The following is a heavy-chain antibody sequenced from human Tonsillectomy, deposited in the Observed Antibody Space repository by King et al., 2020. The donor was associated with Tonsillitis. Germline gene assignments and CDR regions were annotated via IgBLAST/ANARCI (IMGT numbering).Heavy chain of an antibody. D-gene: IGHD5-18*01. CDR2: LSDSGDST. V-gene: IGHV3-23*04. Sequence: VQLVESGGGLVQPGGSLRLSCATSGFTFSSYAMSWVRQAPGKGLEWVSTLSDSGDSTYYADYVKGRFTISRDNSKNTLYLQMNSLRAEDTATYYCAGDGYTYNNRFDPWGQGTLVTVSS. J-gene: IGHJ5*02. CDR1: GFTFSSYA. CDR3: AGDGYTYNNRFDP.